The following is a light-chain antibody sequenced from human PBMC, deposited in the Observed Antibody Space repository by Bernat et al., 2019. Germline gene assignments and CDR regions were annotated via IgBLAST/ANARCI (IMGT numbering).Light chain of an antibody. Sequence: QSALTQPASVSESTGQSITISCTGTSGDVGAYKFVSWYQQHPGKDPKLIIYDVSDRPSGVSDRFSGSKSGNTASLTISGLQAEDEADYYCSSYTTSSTRLFGGGTKLTVL. CDR3: SSYTTSSTRL. CDR1: SGDVGAYKF. CDR2: DVS. J-gene: IGLJ2*01. V-gene: IGLV2-14*01.